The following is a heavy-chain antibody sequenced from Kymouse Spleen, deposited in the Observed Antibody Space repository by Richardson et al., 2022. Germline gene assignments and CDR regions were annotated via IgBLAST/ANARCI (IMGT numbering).Heavy chain of an antibody. Sequence: QVQLQQWGAGLLKPSETLSLTCAVYGGSFSGYYWSWIRQPPGKGLEWIGEINHSGSTNYNPSLKSRVTISVDTSKNQFSLKLSSVTAADTAVYYCARREYYGSGSYSLHYYYGMDVWGQGTTVTVSS. J-gene: IGHJ6*02. CDR2: INHSGST. CDR1: GGSFSGYY. CDR3: ARREYYGSGSYSLHYYYGMDV. D-gene: IGHD3-10*01. V-gene: IGHV4-34*01.